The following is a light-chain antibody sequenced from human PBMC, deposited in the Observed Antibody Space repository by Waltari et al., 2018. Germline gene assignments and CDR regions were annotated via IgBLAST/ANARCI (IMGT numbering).Light chain of an antibody. V-gene: IGLV2-18*02. Sequence: QSALTQPPSVSGSPGQSVTISCTGTSSDVGSYNRVSWYQQPPGTAPNLMIYEVSNRPSGVPDRFSGAKSGNPASLTISGLQAEDEADYYCSSYTSSSRVVFGGGTKLTVL. CDR1: SSDVGSYNR. CDR3: SSYTSSSRVV. J-gene: IGLJ2*01. CDR2: EVS.